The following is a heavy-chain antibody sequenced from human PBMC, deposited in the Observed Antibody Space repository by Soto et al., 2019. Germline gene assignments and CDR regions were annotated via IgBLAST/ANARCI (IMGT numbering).Heavy chain of an antibody. Sequence: ASVKVSCKASGYSFTSYGITWVRQAPGQGLEWLGWISPYNGDTNYAQKLQGRVTMTTDTSTSTAYMELRSLRSDDTAVYYCARGVRSDDRRFDYWGQGTLVTVSS. V-gene: IGHV1-18*01. CDR2: ISPYNGDT. D-gene: IGHD3-16*01. CDR3: ARGVRSDDRRFDY. J-gene: IGHJ4*02. CDR1: GYSFTSYG.